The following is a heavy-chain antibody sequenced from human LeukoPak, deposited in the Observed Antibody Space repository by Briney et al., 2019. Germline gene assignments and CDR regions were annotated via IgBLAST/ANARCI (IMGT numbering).Heavy chain of an antibody. Sequence: GGSLRLSCAASGFTFSRFWMNWVRQAPGKGLEWVSSISSSSSYIYYADSVKGRFTISRDNAKNSLYLQMNSLRAEDTAVYYCARDLLYDSSGPHDYWGQGTLVTVSS. CDR3: ARDLLYDSSGPHDY. D-gene: IGHD3-22*01. J-gene: IGHJ4*02. CDR1: GFTFSRFW. V-gene: IGHV3-21*01. CDR2: ISSSSSYI.